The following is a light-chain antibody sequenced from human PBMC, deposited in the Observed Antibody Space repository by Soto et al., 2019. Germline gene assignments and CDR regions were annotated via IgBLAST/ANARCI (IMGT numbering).Light chain of an antibody. Sequence: AIRMTQSPSSRSASTGDRVTITCRASQGISSYLAWYQQKPGKAPKLLIYAASSLQSGVPSRFSGSGSGTDFTLTISSLKNEDFATYYCQQRYSTTPTFGQGTKVDIK. V-gene: IGKV1-8*01. J-gene: IGKJ1*01. CDR2: AAS. CDR1: QGISSY. CDR3: QQRYSTTPT.